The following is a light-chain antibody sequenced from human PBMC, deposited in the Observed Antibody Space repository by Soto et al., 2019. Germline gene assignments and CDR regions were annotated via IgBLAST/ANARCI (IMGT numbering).Light chain of an antibody. V-gene: IGKV1-27*01. J-gene: IGKJ4*01. CDR2: DAS. CDR3: QKYNGAPLT. Sequence: DIQMTQSPSSLSASVGDRVTITCRASQGISIYLAWYQQKPGKVPKLLLYDASTLQSGGPSRFSGSGSGTDFTLTISSLQPEDVATYYCQKYNGAPLTFGGGTKVEIK. CDR1: QGISIY.